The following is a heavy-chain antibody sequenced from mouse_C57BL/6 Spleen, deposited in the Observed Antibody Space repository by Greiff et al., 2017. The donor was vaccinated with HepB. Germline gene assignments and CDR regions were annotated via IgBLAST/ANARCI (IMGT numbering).Heavy chain of an antibody. J-gene: IGHJ2*01. D-gene: IGHD1-1*01. CDR2: IYPGSGST. V-gene: IGHV1-55*01. CDR3: ARGDGSLYYFDY. Sequence: QVHVKQSGAELVKPGASVKMSCKASGYTFTSYWITWVKQRPGQGLEWIGDIYPGSGSTNYNEKFKSKATLTVDTSSSTAYMQLSSLTSEDSAVYYCARGDGSLYYFDYWGQGTTLTVSS. CDR1: GYTFTSYW.